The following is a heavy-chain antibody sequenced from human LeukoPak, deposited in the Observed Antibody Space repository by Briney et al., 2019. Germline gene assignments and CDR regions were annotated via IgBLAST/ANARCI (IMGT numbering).Heavy chain of an antibody. V-gene: IGHV4-4*07. CDR1: GGSISSYY. CDR2: IYTSWST. Sequence: SETLSLTCTVSGGSISSYYWCWIRQPAGKGLEWIGRIYTSWSTNYNRSLKSRVTMSVDTSKNQYSLKLSSVTAADTAVYYCARDSNYGSGSYYYYYIDVWGKGTTVTVSS. CDR3: ARDSNYGSGSYYYYYIDV. D-gene: IGHD3-10*01. J-gene: IGHJ6*03.